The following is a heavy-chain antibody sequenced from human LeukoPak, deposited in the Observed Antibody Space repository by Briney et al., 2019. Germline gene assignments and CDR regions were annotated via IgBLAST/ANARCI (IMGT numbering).Heavy chain of an antibody. CDR1: GYTFTDHY. CDR3: ARGHDNTGYNYFDY. J-gene: IGHJ4*02. CDR2: INPNSGGS. Sequence: ASVKVSCKASGYTFTDHYIHWVRQAPGQGLERLGWINPNSGGSNYAQKFQGRVTMTRDTSTNSTFMDLSSLTSDDTAVYYCARGHDNTGYNYFDYWGQGTLVFVSS. V-gene: IGHV1-2*02. D-gene: IGHD3-9*01.